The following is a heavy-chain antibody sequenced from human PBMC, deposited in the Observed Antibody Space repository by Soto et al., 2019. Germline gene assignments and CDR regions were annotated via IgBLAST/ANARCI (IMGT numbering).Heavy chain of an antibody. J-gene: IGHJ4*01. Sequence: PXETLSLTCTVAGCSISSYYWSWIRQPPGKGLEWIGYIYYSGSTNYNPSLKSRVTISVDTSKNQFSLKLSSVTAADTAVYYCARDYCTNGVCYMDYWGHGALVTVS. CDR2: IYYSGST. D-gene: IGHD2-8*01. CDR3: ARDYCTNGVCYMDY. V-gene: IGHV4-59*01. CDR1: GCSISSYY.